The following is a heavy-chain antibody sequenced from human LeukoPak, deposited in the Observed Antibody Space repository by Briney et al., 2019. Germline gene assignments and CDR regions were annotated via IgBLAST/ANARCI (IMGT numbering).Heavy chain of an antibody. CDR2: INPSGGST. D-gene: IGHD3-22*01. J-gene: IGHJ4*02. V-gene: IGHV1-46*01. CDR3: ARAFRYYYDSSGYWFDY. Sequence: ASVKVSCKASGYTFTSYYMHWVRQAPGQGLEWMGIINPSGGSTSYAQKFQGRVTMTRDTSTSTVYMELSSLRSEDTAVYYCARAFRYYYDSSGYWFDYWGQGTLVTVSS. CDR1: GYTFTSYY.